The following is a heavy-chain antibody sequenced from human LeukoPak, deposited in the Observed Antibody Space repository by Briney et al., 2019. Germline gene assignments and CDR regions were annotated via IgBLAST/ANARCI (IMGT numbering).Heavy chain of an antibody. J-gene: IGHJ4*02. D-gene: IGHD5-12*01. CDR2: IYYSGST. V-gene: IGHV4-59*01. CDR1: GGSISSYY. CDR3: ARDLPGGYAPAY. Sequence: SETLSLTCTVSGGSISSYYWSWIRQPPGKGLEWIGYIYYSGSTNYNPSLKSRVTISVDTSKNQFSLKLSSVTAADTAVYYCARDLPGGYAPAYWGQGTLVTVSS.